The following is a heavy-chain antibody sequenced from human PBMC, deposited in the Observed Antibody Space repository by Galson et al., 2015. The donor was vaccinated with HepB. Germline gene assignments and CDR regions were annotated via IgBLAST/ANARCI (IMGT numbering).Heavy chain of an antibody. Sequence: SLRLSCAASGFTFSNYDLHWVRQATGKGLEWVSAIGTVGDTYYPGSVKGRFTISRENAKNSLYLQMNSLRAGDTAVYYCARGTVTTSLDYWGQGTLVTVSS. CDR1: GFTFSNYD. V-gene: IGHV3-13*04. CDR3: ARGTVTTSLDY. CDR2: IGTVGDT. J-gene: IGHJ4*02. D-gene: IGHD4-17*01.